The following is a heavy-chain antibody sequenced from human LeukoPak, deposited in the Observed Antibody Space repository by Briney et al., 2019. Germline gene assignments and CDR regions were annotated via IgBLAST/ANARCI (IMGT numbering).Heavy chain of an antibody. D-gene: IGHD2-2*01. CDR2: ISAYNGNT. J-gene: IGHJ6*02. CDR3: ARERLGYCSSTSCYLWGNYYYYGMDV. CDR1: GYTFTSYG. V-gene: IGHV1-18*01. Sequence: GASVKVSCKASGYTFTSYGISWVRQAPGQGLEWMGWISAYNGNTNYAQKLQGRVTMTTDTSTSTAYMELRSLRSDDTAVYYSARERLGYCSSTSCYLWGNYYYYGMDVWGQGTTVTVSS.